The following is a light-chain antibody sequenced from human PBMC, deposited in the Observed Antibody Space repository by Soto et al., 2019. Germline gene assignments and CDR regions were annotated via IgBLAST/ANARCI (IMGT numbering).Light chain of an antibody. V-gene: IGKV3-20*01. CDR2: GAS. J-gene: IGKJ1*01. CDR1: QSVSSSY. CDR3: QQYGSSGT. Sequence: EIVLTQSPDTLSLSRGERATLSCRASQSVSSSYLAWYQQKPGQAPRLLIYGASNRATGIPDRFSGSGSGTDFTLTISRLEPEDFAVYYCQQYGSSGTFGQGTKVDIK.